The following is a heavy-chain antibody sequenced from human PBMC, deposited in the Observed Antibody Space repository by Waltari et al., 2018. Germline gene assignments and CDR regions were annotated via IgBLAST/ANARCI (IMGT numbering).Heavy chain of an antibody. Sequence: QVQLVQSGAEVKKPGASVMVSGKASGDTFTRHGFSWVRQAPGQGLEWMGWINAYNGNTNYAQKFQGRVTMTTDTSTSTAYMELRSLRSDDTAVYYCARFNYDTTGRDYWGQGTLVTVSS. J-gene: IGHJ4*02. V-gene: IGHV1-18*01. CDR1: GDTFTRHG. D-gene: IGHD3-22*01. CDR3: ARFNYDTTGRDY. CDR2: INAYNGNT.